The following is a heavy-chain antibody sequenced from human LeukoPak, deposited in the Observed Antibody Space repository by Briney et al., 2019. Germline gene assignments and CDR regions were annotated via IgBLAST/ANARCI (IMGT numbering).Heavy chain of an antibody. CDR3: ARGWASGYDPTFDY. CDR1: GFAFSSAW. D-gene: IGHD5-12*01. CDR2: ISYDGSNK. Sequence: GGSLRLSCAASGFAFSSAWMSWVRQAPGRGLEWVAVISYDGSNKYYADSVKGRFTISRDNSKNTLYLQMNSLRAEDTAVYYCARGWASGYDPTFDYWGQGTLVTVSS. V-gene: IGHV3-30-3*01. J-gene: IGHJ4*02.